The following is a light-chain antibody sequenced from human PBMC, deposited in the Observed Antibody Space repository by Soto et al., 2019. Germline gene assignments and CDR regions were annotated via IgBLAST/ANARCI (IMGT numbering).Light chain of an antibody. CDR1: QSLLDSNGYNY. CDR2: LGS. J-gene: IGKJ4*01. V-gene: IGKV2-28*01. CDR3: MQSLQTPLT. Sequence: DIVMTQSPLSLPVTPGEPASISCRSSQSLLDSNGYNYLDWYLQKPGQSPQLLIYLGSNRASGVPDRFSGSGSGTEFTLKISRVEADDVGSYYCMQSLQTPLTFGGGTKVEIK.